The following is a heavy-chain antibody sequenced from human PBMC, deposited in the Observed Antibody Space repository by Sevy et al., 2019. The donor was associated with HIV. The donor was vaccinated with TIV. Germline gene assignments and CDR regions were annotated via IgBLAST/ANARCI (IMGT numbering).Heavy chain of an antibody. CDR2: ISGSGGST. D-gene: IGHD6-19*01. CDR1: GFTFSSYA. CDR3: AKEIAVAGTGQYYFDY. V-gene: IGHV3-23*01. J-gene: IGHJ4*02. Sequence: GGSLRLSCAASGFTFSSYAMSWVRQAPGKGLEWVSAISGSGGSTYYADSVKGRFTISRDNSKNQRYLQMNSLRAEDTAVYYCAKEIAVAGTGQYYFDYWGQGTLVTVSS.